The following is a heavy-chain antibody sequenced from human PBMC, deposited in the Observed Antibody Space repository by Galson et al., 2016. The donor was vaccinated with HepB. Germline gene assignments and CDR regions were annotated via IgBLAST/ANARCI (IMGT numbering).Heavy chain of an antibody. J-gene: IGHJ4*02. D-gene: IGHD2-8*02. CDR1: GFTFSTYA. CDR3: AKAPSPSCIGALCYELDS. V-gene: IGHV3-23*01. CDR2: ISGRDSGT. Sequence: SLRLSCAASGFTFSTYAMGWVRQAPGKRLEWVSAISGRDSGTYHADSVKGRFTISRDNSKNTLYLQMNSLRVEDTAIYYCAKAPSPSCIGALCYELDSWGQGTLVTVSS.